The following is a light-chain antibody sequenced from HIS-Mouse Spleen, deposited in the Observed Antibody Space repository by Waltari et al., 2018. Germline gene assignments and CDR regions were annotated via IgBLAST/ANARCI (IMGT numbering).Light chain of an antibody. CDR2: KAS. CDR3: QQYNSYSVT. Sequence: DIQMTQSPSTLSASVGDRDTITCRASQSISSWLAWYQQKPGKDPKLLIYKASSLESGVPSRFSGSGSGTEFTLTISSLQPDDFATYYCQQYNSYSVTFGQGTKLEIK. CDR1: QSISSW. V-gene: IGKV1-5*03. J-gene: IGKJ2*01.